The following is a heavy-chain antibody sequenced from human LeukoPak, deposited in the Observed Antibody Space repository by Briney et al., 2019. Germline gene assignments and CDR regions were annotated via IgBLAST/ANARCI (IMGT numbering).Heavy chain of an antibody. CDR3: ARGLWNDY. CDR1: GGSLSSYY. V-gene: IGHV4-59*01. CDR2: IYDSGGT. Sequence: SESLSLTCTVSGGSLSSYYWSWVRQPPGKGLEWIWSIYDSGGTNYNPSLKSRVTISVDTSKNHFSMKLSSVTAADTGVYYCARGLWNDYWGQGTLVTVSS. J-gene: IGHJ4*02. D-gene: IGHD3-16*01.